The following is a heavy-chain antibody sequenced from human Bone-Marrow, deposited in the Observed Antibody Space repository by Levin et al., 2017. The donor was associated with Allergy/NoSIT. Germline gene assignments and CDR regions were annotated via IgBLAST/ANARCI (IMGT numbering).Heavy chain of an antibody. CDR1: GFTFSSYS. Sequence: GGSLRLSCAASGFTFSSYSMNWVRQAPGKGLEWVSSISSSSSYIYYADSVKGRFTISRDNAKNSLYLQMNSLRAEDTAVYYCAREGGNDYGDYADYWGQGTLVTVSS. D-gene: IGHD4-17*01. CDR2: ISSSSSYI. CDR3: AREGGNDYGDYADY. V-gene: IGHV3-21*01. J-gene: IGHJ4*02.